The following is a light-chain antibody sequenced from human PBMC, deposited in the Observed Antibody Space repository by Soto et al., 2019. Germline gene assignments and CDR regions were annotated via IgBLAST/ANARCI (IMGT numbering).Light chain of an antibody. CDR3: QQYNNWPPDRT. Sequence: EIVMTQSPAPLSVSPGDRTAISCRASQSVGSNLGWYQQKPGQAPRLLIYDASTRDTGIPARFSGSGSGTEFTLSIRSLQSEDFANYFCQQYNNWPPDRTFGQGTKLEIK. J-gene: IGKJ1*01. CDR1: QSVGSN. V-gene: IGKV3-15*01. CDR2: DAS.